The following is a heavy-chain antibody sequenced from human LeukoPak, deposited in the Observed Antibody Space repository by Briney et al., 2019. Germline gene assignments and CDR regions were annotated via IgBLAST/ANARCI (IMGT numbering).Heavy chain of an antibody. V-gene: IGHV3-21*01. J-gene: IGHJ4*02. CDR1: GFTFSSYS. D-gene: IGHD3-10*01. Sequence: GGSLRLSCAVSGFTFSSYSMSWVRQAPGKGLEWVSSISSSGTYKYYADSVKGRFTISRDNAQNSLYLQMNSLRDEDTAVYYCARDGASGSYRWGQGTLVTVSS. CDR3: ARDGASGSYR. CDR2: ISSSGTYK.